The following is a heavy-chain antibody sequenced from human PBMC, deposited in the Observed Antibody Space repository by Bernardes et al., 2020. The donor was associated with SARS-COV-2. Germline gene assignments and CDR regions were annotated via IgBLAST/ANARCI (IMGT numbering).Heavy chain of an antibody. CDR1: GGSFSGSP. Sequence: SETLSLTCAVYGGSFSGSPWSWIRQAPGPGLAWIGELNERGAAHYNPSLKSRISISVDTSNNQMSLKLNSVTAADTAVYYCARGQVDFTMVVVVFTGASFYLDPWGQGTRVTVSS. CDR3: ARGQVDFTMVVVVFTGASFYLDP. CDR2: LNERGAA. J-gene: IGHJ5*02. D-gene: IGHD3-22*01. V-gene: IGHV4-34*01.